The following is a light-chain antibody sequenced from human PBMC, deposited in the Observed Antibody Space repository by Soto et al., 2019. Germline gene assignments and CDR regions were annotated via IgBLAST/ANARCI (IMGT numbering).Light chain of an antibody. CDR3: QQYGSSPLT. V-gene: IGKV3-20*01. CDR1: QSVSSSY. J-gene: IGKJ4*01. CDR2: GAS. Sequence: EIVFTQSPGTLSFSPGERATLSCRASQSVSSSYLAWYQQKPGQAPRLLIYGASSRATGIPDRFSGSGSGTDFTLTISRLEPEDFAFYYCQQYGSSPLTFGGGTKVDIK.